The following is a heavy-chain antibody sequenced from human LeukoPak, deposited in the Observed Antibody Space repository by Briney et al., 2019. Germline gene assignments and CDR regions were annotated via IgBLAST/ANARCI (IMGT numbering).Heavy chain of an antibody. Sequence: GPSVKVSCKASGYTFTGYYMHWVRQAPGQGLEWMGWINPYSGGTNYAQKFQGRVTMTRDTSISTAYMELSRLRSDDTAVYYCARDIVMVTYWFDPWGQGTQVTVSS. V-gene: IGHV1-2*02. CDR2: INPYSGGT. D-gene: IGHD5-18*01. CDR3: ARDIVMVTYWFDP. J-gene: IGHJ5*02. CDR1: GYTFTGYY.